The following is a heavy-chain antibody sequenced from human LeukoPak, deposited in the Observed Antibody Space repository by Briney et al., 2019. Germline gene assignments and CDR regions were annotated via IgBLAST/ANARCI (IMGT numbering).Heavy chain of an antibody. Sequence: GASVKVSCKASGYTFTGYYMHWVRQAPGQGLEWMGWINPNSGGTNYAQKFQGRVTMTRDTSISTAYMELSRLRSDDTAVYYCARARIAAALYFDYWGQGTLVTVSS. V-gene: IGHV1-2*02. CDR3: ARARIAAALYFDY. CDR1: GYTFTGYY. J-gene: IGHJ4*02. CDR2: INPNSGGT. D-gene: IGHD6-13*01.